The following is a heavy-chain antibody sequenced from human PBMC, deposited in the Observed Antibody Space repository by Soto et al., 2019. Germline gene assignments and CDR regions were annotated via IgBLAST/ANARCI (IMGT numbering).Heavy chain of an antibody. D-gene: IGHD4-17*01. V-gene: IGHV3-66*01. CDR1: GFTVSSNY. CDR2: IYSGGST. CDR3: ARAPRGTTLNDYDYMDV. Sequence: EVQLVESGGGLVQPGGSLRLSCAASGFTVSSNYMSWVRQAPGKGLEWVSVIYSGGSTYYADSVKGRFTISRDNSKNTLYLQMNSLRAEDTAVYFCARAPRGTTLNDYDYMDVWGKGTTVTVSS. J-gene: IGHJ6*03.